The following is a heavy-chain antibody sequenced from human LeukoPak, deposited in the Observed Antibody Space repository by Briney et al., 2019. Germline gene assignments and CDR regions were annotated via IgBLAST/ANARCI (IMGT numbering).Heavy chain of an antibody. CDR1: GYTFTSYG. CDR3: ARHPGVEYYYDSSGFYY. D-gene: IGHD3-22*01. CDR2: ISAYNGNT. V-gene: IGHV1-18*01. Sequence: GASVRVSCKASGYTFTSYGISWVRQAPGQGLEWMVWISAYNGNTNYAQKLQGRVTMTTDTSTSTAYMELRSLRSDDTAVYYCARHPGVEYYYDSSGFYYWGQGTLVTVSS. J-gene: IGHJ4*02.